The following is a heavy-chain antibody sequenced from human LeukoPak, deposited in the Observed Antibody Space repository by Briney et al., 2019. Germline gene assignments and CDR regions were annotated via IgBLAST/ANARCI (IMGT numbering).Heavy chain of an antibody. CDR2: ISSSSSYI. V-gene: IGHV3-21*04. CDR1: GFTFSSYS. J-gene: IGHJ4*02. Sequence: PGGSLRLSCAASGFTFSSYSMNWVRQAPGKGLEWVSSISSSSSYIYYADSVKGRFTISRDNAKNSLYLQMNSLRAEDTAVYYCAGDSSGYYYFGYWGQGTLVTVSS. D-gene: IGHD3-22*01. CDR3: AGDSSGYYYFGY.